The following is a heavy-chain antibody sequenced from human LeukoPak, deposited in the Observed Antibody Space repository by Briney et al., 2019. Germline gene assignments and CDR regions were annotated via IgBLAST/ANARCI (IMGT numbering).Heavy chain of an antibody. J-gene: IGHJ6*02. Sequence: PGGSLRLSCAASGFIFSSYSMSWVRQAPGKGLEWVSVITGSGGNTYYADSVKGRFTISKDNSKNTVYLQMSSLRVDDTAVYYCARDRCRGGSCYSYSRDGMDVWGQGTTVTVSS. CDR1: GFIFSSYS. V-gene: IGHV3-23*01. D-gene: IGHD2-15*01. CDR3: ARDRCRGGSCYSYSRDGMDV. CDR2: ITGSGGNT.